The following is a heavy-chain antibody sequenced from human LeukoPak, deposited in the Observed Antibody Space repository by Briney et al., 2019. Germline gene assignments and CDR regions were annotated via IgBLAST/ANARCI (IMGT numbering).Heavy chain of an antibody. CDR3: ARVFDL. Sequence: PGGSLRLSCTASGFTFSSYEMNWVRQAPGKGLEWVSYISSGTTTIYYADSVKGRFTISRDNAKNSLFLQMSSLGAEDTALYYCARVFDLWGRGTLVTVSS. V-gene: IGHV3-48*03. CDR2: ISSGTTTI. J-gene: IGHJ2*01. CDR1: GFTFSSYE.